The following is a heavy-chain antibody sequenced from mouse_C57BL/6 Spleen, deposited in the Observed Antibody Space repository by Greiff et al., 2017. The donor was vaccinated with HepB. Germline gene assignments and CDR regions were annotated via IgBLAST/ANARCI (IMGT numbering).Heavy chain of an antibody. J-gene: IGHJ4*01. Sequence: VQLQQPGAELVRPGTSVKLSCKASGYTFTSYWMHWVNQRPGQGLEWIGVIDPSDSYTNYNQKFKGKATLTVDTSSSTAYMQLSSLTSEDSAVYYCARPYGGDAMDYWGQGTSVTVSS. CDR1: GYTFTSYW. V-gene: IGHV1-59*01. CDR2: IDPSDSYT. CDR3: ARPYGGDAMDY. D-gene: IGHD1-1*02.